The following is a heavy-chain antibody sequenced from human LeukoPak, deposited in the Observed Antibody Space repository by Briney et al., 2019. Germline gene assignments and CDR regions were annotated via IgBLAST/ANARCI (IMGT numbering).Heavy chain of an antibody. CDR1: GGSLANYY. CDR3: TRWDYDSSGHRPFDI. Sequence: SETLSLTCTVSGGSLANYYWIWIRQPPGKGREWIGYIYYTGNTNYNPSLKSRVTISVDTSKNQFSLKLSSVTAADTAVYYCTRWDYDSSGHRPFDIWGQGTMVTVSS. J-gene: IGHJ3*02. V-gene: IGHV4-59*01. CDR2: IYYTGNT. D-gene: IGHD3-22*01.